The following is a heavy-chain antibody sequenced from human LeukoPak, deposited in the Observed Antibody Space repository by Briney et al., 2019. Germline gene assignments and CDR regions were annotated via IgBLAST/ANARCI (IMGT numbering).Heavy chain of an antibody. Sequence: PGRSLRLSCAASGFTFSSYGMHWVRQAPGKGLEWVAVISYDGSNKYYADSVKGRFTISRDNSKNTLYLQMNSLRAEDTAVYYYAKDYGDYPEYFQHWGQGTLVTVSS. V-gene: IGHV3-30*18. J-gene: IGHJ1*01. CDR1: GFTFSSYG. D-gene: IGHD4-17*01. CDR2: ISYDGSNK. CDR3: AKDYGDYPEYFQH.